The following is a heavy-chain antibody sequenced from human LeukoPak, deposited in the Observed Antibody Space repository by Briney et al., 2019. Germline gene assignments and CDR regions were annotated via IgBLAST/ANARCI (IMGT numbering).Heavy chain of an antibody. CDR2: ISYDGSNK. Sequence: GGSLRLSCAASGFTFSSYGMPWVRQAPGKGLEWVAVISYDGSNKYYADSVKGRFTISRDNSKNTLYLQMNSLRAEDTAVYYCVGSGGRDGYNAGYWGQGTLVTVSS. CDR3: VGSGGRDGYNAGY. CDR1: GFTFSSYG. D-gene: IGHD5-24*01. V-gene: IGHV3-30*03. J-gene: IGHJ4*02.